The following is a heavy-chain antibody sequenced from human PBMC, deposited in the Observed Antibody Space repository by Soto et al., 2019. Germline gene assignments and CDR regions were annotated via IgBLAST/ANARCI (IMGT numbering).Heavy chain of an antibody. Sequence: EVQLVESGGGLVQPGGSLRLSCAASAFTFSNYGMSWVRQAPGKGLEWVSYISSTSSTIYYADSVKGRFTISRDNAKNSLYLQMNSLRAEDTAVYYCARTYSAWYCDNWGQGALVTVSS. D-gene: IGHD6-19*01. J-gene: IGHJ4*02. V-gene: IGHV3-48*01. CDR2: ISSTSSTI. CDR1: AFTFSNYG. CDR3: ARTYSAWYCDN.